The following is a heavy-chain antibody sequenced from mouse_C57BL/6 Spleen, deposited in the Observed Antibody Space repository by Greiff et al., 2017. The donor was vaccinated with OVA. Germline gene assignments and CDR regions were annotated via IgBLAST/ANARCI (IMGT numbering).Heavy chain of an antibody. CDR2: INPNNGGT. CDR1: GYTFTDYY. CDR3: ARLLPYAMDY. D-gene: IGHD2-1*01. Sequence: EVKLQQSGPELVKPGASVKISCKASGYTFTDYYMNWVKQSHGKSLEWIGDINPNNGGTSYNQKFKGKATLTVDKSSSTAYMELRSLTSEDSAVYYCARLLPYAMDYWGQGTSVTVSS. J-gene: IGHJ4*01. V-gene: IGHV1-26*01.